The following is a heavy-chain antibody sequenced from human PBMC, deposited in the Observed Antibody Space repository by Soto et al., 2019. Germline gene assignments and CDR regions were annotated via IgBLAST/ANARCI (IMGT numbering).Heavy chain of an antibody. Sequence: PPETLRLTGTGSGDSMSGFYWSWIRQTPGKGLEWIGYINYVGRTSYYSPSLQSRVTISLDSSKNQFSLILSSVTAADTAVYFCARFRRNYFDDWGQGTQVT. J-gene: IGHJ4*02. CDR3: ARFRRNYFDD. D-gene: IGHD3-10*01. CDR1: GDSMSGFY. V-gene: IGHV4-59*01. CDR2: INYVGRT.